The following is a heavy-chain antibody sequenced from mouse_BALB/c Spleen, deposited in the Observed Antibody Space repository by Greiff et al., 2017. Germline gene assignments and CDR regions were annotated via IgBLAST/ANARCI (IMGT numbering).Heavy chain of an antibody. CDR1: GFSLTGYG. CDR2: IWGDGST. V-gene: IGHV2-6-7*01. J-gene: IGHJ3*01. CDR3: ARDRLLRPFAY. Sequence: QVQLKQSGPGLVAPSQSLSITCTVSGFSLTGYGVNWVRQPPGKGLEWLGMIWGDGSTDYNSALKSRLNISKDNSKNQVFLKMNSLQTDDTARYYCARDRLLRPFAYWGQGTLVTVSA. D-gene: IGHD1-2*01.